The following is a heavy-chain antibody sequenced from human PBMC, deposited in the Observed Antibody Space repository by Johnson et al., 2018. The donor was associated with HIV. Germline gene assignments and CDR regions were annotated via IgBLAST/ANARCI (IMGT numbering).Heavy chain of an antibody. D-gene: IGHD5-24*01. CDR3: ARMAAHVSDF. Sequence: QVQLVESGGGLVKPGGSLRLSCAASGFTLSDFYMSWIRQAPGKGPEWLSYISASGSNIYYVDSVKGRFTISRDDAKNLLFLQMNSLTADDTAVYYCARMAAHVSDFWGQGTMVTVSS. V-gene: IGHV3-11*04. CDR2: ISASGSNI. J-gene: IGHJ3*01. CDR1: GFTLSDFY.